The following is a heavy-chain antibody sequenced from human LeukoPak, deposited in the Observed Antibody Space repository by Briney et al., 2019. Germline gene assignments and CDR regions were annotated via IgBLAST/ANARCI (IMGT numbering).Heavy chain of an antibody. V-gene: IGHV4-30-4*08. Sequence: SETLSLTCTVSGGSISSSSYYWGWIRQPPGKGLEWIGYIYYSGSTYYNPSLKSRVTISVDTSKNQFSLKLSSVTAADTAVYYCARDFGSGSYYNPIYYFDYWGQGTLVTVSS. J-gene: IGHJ4*02. CDR1: GGSISSSSYY. CDR2: IYYSGST. D-gene: IGHD3-10*01. CDR3: ARDFGSGSYYNPIYYFDY.